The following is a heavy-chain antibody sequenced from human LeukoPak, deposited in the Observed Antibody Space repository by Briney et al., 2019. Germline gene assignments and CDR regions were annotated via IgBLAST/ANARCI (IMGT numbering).Heavy chain of an antibody. CDR1: GYTFTSYG. CDR3: ARDYYDSSGYYGIDY. V-gene: IGHV1-18*01. Sequence: ASVKVSCKASGYTFTSYGIIWVRQAPGQGLEWMGWISAYNGNTNYAQKLQGRVTMTTDTSTSTAYMELRSLRSDDTAVYYCARDYYDSSGYYGIDYWGQGTLVTVSS. J-gene: IGHJ4*02. CDR2: ISAYNGNT. D-gene: IGHD3-22*01.